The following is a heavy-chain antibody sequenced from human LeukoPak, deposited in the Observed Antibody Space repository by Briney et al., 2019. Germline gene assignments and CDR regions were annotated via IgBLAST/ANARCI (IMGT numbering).Heavy chain of an antibody. CDR3: AKELDTMFFDY. Sequence: GGSLRLSCATSGFSFDGYTIHWVRQAPGKGLEWVSLAGWAGGTTFYSDSVRGRFTISRDSGRKSVYLQMNSLTTDDTAFYFCAKELDTMFFDYWGQGALVTVSS. CDR2: AGWAGGTT. V-gene: IGHV3-43*01. D-gene: IGHD3-10*02. J-gene: IGHJ4*02. CDR1: GFSFDGYT.